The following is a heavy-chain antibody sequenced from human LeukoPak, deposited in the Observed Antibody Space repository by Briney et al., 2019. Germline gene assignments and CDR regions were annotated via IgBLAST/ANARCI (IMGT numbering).Heavy chain of an antibody. Sequence: GRSLRLSCAASGFTFSSYALHWVRPAPGKGLEWVAAISYDGVNKFYANSVKGRFTISRDNSKNMLDLQMNSLRAEDTAVYYCARASTVTTFDYWGQGTLVTVSS. CDR1: GFTFSSYA. V-gene: IGHV3-30-3*01. CDR2: ISYDGVNK. D-gene: IGHD4-17*01. J-gene: IGHJ4*02. CDR3: ARASTVTTFDY.